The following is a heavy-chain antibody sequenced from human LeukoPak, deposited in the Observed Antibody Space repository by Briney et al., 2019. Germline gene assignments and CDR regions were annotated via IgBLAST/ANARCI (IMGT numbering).Heavy chain of an antibody. Sequence: ASVKVSCKASGYTFSGYNMHWVRQAPGQGLEWMGWINPNSGGTNYAQKFQGRITITRDTSTSTVNMELSGLRSDDTAVYYCARSAGIAAAGAAAYWGQGTLVTVSS. CDR1: GYTFSGYN. J-gene: IGHJ4*02. D-gene: IGHD6-25*01. CDR2: INPNSGGT. V-gene: IGHV1-2*02. CDR3: ARSAGIAAAGAAAY.